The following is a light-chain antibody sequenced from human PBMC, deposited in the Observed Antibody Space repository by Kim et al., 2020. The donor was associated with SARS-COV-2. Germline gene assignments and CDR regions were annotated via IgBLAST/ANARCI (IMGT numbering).Light chain of an antibody. CDR2: EDD. CDR1: SGSIDDNY. CDR3: QSYNRDNVL. V-gene: IGLV6-57*04. Sequence: NFMLTQPHSVSESPGKTVTISCTRSSGSIDDNYVQRYQQRPGGVPTTVIYEDDQRPSGVSDRFSGSIDNSSNSASLTISGLRTEDEADYYCQSYNRDNVLFGGGTKVTVL. J-gene: IGLJ2*01.